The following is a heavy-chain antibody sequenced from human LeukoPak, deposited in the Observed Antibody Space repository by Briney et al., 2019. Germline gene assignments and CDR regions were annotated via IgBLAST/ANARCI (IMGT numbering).Heavy chain of an antibody. D-gene: IGHD2-2*01. CDR2: INHSGST. CDR1: GGSFSGYY. CDR3: ARDALRTYGMDV. Sequence: SETLSLTCAVYGGSFSGYYWSWIRQPPGKGLEWIGEINHSGSTNYNPSLKSRVTISVDTSKNQFSLKLSSVTAADTAVYYCARDALRTYGMDVWGQGITVTVSS. V-gene: IGHV4-34*01. J-gene: IGHJ6*02.